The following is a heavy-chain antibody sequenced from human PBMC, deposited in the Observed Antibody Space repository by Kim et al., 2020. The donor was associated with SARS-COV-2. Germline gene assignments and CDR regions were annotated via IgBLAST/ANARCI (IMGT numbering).Heavy chain of an antibody. D-gene: IGHD4-17*01. CDR3: ARAHGDYAFDY. Sequence: TKYSQKFQGRVTITRDTSASTAYMELSSLRSEDTAVYYCARAHGDYAFDYWGQGTLVTVSS. J-gene: IGHJ4*02. V-gene: IGHV1-3*01. CDR2: T.